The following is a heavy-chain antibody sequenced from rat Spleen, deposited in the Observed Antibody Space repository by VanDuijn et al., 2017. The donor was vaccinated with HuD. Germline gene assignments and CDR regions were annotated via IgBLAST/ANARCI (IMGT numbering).Heavy chain of an antibody. D-gene: IGHD1-6*01. V-gene: IGHV5-29*01. Sequence: EVQLVESGGGLVQPGRSLKLSCAASGFTFSDYGMAWVRQAPTKGLEWVATISNGGNNAYYRSSVKGRFTISRDDAKSTLYLQMDSLRSEDTATYYCARRHYGYTDYFDYWGQGVMVTVSS. CDR1: GFTFSDYG. CDR3: ARRHYGYTDYFDY. J-gene: IGHJ2*01. CDR2: ISNGGNNA.